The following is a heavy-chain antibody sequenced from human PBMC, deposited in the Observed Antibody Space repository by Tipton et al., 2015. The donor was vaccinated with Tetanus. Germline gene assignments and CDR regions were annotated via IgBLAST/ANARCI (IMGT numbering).Heavy chain of an antibody. J-gene: IGHJ6*02. Sequence: TLSLTCTVSDESISSSSYYWGWIRHHPGRGLEWIASISNSGTSYYNPSLKSRVTISVDTSKNQFSLRLSSVTAADTAVYYCARDHGITRGGMGYYYGIDVWGQGTTVTVSS. CDR1: DESISSSSYY. D-gene: IGHD3-16*01. CDR3: ARDHGITRGGMGYYYGIDV. V-gene: IGHV4-39*07. CDR2: ISNSGTS.